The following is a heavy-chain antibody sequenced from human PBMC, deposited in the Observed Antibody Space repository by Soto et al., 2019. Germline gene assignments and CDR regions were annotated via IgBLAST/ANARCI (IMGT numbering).Heavy chain of an antibody. CDR2: IYYSGST. D-gene: IGHD3-22*01. CDR1: GGSISSSSYY. V-gene: IGHV4-39*01. Sequence: QLQLQESGPGLVKPSETLSLTCTVSGGSISSSSYYWGWIRQPPGKGLEWIGSIYYSGSTYYNPSLKSRVTISVDTSKNQFSLKLSSVTAADTAVYYCARLKYDSSGNYYRPVYYFDYWGQGTLVTVSS. J-gene: IGHJ4*02. CDR3: ARLKYDSSGNYYRPVYYFDY.